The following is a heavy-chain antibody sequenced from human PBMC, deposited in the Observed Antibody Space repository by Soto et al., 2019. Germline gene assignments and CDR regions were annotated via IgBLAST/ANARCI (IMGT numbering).Heavy chain of an antibody. CDR2: IYYSGST. J-gene: IGHJ6*02. D-gene: IGHD1-26*01. V-gene: IGHV4-39*07. CDR3: ARNPVGATKRYYYYGMDV. CDR1: GGSISSSSYY. Sequence: PSETLSLTCTVSGGSISSSSYYWGWIRQPPGKGLEWIGSIYYSGSTYYNPSLKSRVTISVDTSKNQFSLKLSSVTAADTAVYYCARNPVGATKRYYYYGMDVWGQGTTVTVSS.